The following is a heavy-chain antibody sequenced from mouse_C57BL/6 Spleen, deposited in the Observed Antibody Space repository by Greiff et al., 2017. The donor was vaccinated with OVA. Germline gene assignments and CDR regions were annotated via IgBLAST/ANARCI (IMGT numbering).Heavy chain of an antibody. CDR3: ARDWAQAYYFDY. CDR1: GYTFTSYW. CDR2: INPSNGGT. Sequence: QVQLKPPGTELVKPGASVKLSCKASGYTFTSYWMHWVKQRPGQGLEWIGNINPSNGGTNYNEKFKSKATLTVDKSSSTAYLQLSSLTSEDSAVYYCARDWAQAYYFDYWGQGTTLTVSS. V-gene: IGHV1-53*01. D-gene: IGHD3-2*02. J-gene: IGHJ2*01.